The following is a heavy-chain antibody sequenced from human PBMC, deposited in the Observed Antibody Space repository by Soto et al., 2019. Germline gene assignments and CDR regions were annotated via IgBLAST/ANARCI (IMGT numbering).Heavy chain of an antibody. CDR3: ARVGGGDGPGDAFDI. J-gene: IGHJ3*02. Sequence: EASVKVSCKASGGTFSSYAISWVRQAPGQGLEWMGGIIPIFGTANYAQKFQGRVTITADESTSTAYMELSSLRSEDTAVYYCARVGGGDGPGDAFDIWGQGTMVTVSS. D-gene: IGHD3-16*01. V-gene: IGHV1-69*13. CDR2: IIPIFGTA. CDR1: GGTFSSYA.